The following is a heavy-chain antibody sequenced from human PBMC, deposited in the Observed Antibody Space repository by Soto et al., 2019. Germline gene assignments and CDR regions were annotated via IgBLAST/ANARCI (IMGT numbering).Heavy chain of an antibody. J-gene: IGHJ4*02. D-gene: IGHD2-2*02. Sequence: EVQLVESGGGLVQPGGSLRLSCVASGFTVSSNYMNWVRQAPGKGLEWVSVIYSGGTTYYADSVKGRFTISRDNSKNTRYRQMNSLRAEDTAVYYCARELYSGGYWGQGTLVTVAS. V-gene: IGHV3-66*01. CDR2: IYSGGTT. CDR3: ARELYSGGY. CDR1: GFTVSSNY.